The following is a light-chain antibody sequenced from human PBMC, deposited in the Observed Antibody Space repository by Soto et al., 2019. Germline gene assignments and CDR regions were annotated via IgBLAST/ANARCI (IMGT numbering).Light chain of an antibody. J-gene: IGLJ1*01. CDR1: SSGVGNYDL. V-gene: IGLV2-23*01. CDR2: EGS. CDR3: CSYAGSSTYV. Sequence: QSALTQPASVSGSPGQSITISCTGTSSGVGNYDLVSWYQQLPGKAPKFILYEGSKRPSGVSNRFSGSKSGNTASLTISGLQAEDEADYYCCSYAGSSTYVFGTGTKVTVL.